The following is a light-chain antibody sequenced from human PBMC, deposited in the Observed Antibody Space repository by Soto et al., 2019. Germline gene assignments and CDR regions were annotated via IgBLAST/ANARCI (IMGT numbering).Light chain of an antibody. Sequence: QSALTQPASVSGSPGQSVTISCTGTSSDVGGYNFVSWYRQLPGEAPKLLIYYNNNRPSGVPDRFSGSKSGTSAFLAITGLQADDEADYYCQSYDSSLSGHVVFGGGTKVTVL. V-gene: IGLV2-14*03. CDR3: QSYDSSLSGHVV. CDR2: YNN. CDR1: SSDVGGYNF. J-gene: IGLJ2*01.